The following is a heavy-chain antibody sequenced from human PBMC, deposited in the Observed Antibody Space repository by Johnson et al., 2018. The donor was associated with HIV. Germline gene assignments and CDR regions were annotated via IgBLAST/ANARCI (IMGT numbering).Heavy chain of an antibody. CDR3: ARASYYYGSADI. CDR1: GFSFSDYY. CDR2: IIGSGTNI. J-gene: IGHJ3*02. V-gene: IGHV3-11*04. Sequence: QAQLVESGGGLVQPGGSLRLSCAASGFSFSDYYMSWIRQAPGKGLEWVSYIIGSGTNIYYADSVKGRFTISRDNAKKSLFLQMNSLRAEDTAVYYCARASYYYGSADIWGQGTMVTVSS. D-gene: IGHD3-10*01.